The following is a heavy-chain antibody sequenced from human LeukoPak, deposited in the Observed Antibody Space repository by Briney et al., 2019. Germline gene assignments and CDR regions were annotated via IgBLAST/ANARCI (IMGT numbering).Heavy chain of an antibody. J-gene: IGHJ6*03. CDR3: ARGIFGVVMDYYYYMDV. Sequence: SAKVSCKASGYSSTSYDLNWVRQAPGQGLEWMGGIIPIFGTANYAQKFQGRVTITADKSTSTAYMELSSLRSEDTAVYYCARGIFGVVMDYYYYMDVWGKGTTVTVSS. CDR2: IIPIFGTA. D-gene: IGHD3-3*01. CDR1: GYSSTSYD. V-gene: IGHV1-69*06.